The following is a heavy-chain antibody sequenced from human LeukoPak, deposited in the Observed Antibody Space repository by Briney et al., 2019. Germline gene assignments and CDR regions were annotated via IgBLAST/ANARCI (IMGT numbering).Heavy chain of an antibody. Sequence: PGGSLRLSCGASGFTLSSYSMNWVRQAPGKGLGWVSSISCSSSYIYYADAVEGRFTLYRDDDNNSLYLQMNSLRAEDTAVYYCAGESWTVAGSFHYWGQGTLVTVSS. V-gene: IGHV3-21*01. CDR1: GFTLSSYS. CDR3: AGESWTVAGSFHY. J-gene: IGHJ4*02. D-gene: IGHD6-19*01. CDR2: ISCSSSYI.